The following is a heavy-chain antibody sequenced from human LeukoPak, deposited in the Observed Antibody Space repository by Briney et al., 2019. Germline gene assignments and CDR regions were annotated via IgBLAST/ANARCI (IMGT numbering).Heavy chain of an antibody. CDR3: ARVPGYDSSGYFDY. V-gene: IGHV3-30*04. CDR2: ISFDGNNK. J-gene: IGHJ4*02. Sequence: PGGSLRLSCAASGFTSSSYAMHWVRQAPGKGLEWVAVISFDGNNKFYADSVKGRFTISRDNSKNTLYLQMNSLRAGDTAVYHCARVPGYDSSGYFDYWGQGTLVTVSS. D-gene: IGHD3-22*01. CDR1: GFTSSSYA.